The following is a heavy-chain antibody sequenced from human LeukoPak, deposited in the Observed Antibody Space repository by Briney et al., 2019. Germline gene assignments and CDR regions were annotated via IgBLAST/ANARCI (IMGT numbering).Heavy chain of an antibody. Sequence: SETLSLTCAVYGGSFSGYYWSWIRQPPGKGLEWIGEINHSGSTNYNPSLKSRVTISVDTSKNQFSPKLSSVTAADTAVYYCANIGYCSGGSCYRYGMDVWGKGTTVTVSS. CDR2: INHSGST. D-gene: IGHD2-15*01. V-gene: IGHV4-34*01. J-gene: IGHJ6*04. CDR3: ANIGYCSGGSCYRYGMDV. CDR1: GGSFSGYY.